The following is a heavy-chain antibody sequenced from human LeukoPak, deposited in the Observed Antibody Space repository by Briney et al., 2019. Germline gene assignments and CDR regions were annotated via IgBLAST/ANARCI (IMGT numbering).Heavy chain of an antibody. D-gene: IGHD1-1*01. Sequence: ASVKVSCKASGYTFTGYYMHWVRQAPGQGLEWMGWINPNSGGTNHAQKFQGRVTMTRDTSISTAYMELSRLISDDTAVYYCARAMESYYYGMDVWGQGTTVTVSS. CDR2: INPNSGGT. CDR1: GYTFTGYY. CDR3: ARAMESYYYGMDV. J-gene: IGHJ6*02. V-gene: IGHV1-2*02.